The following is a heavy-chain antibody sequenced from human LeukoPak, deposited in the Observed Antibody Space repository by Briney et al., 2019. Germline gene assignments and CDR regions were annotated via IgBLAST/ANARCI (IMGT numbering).Heavy chain of an antibody. V-gene: IGHV1-2*02. Sequence: ASVTVSCRASGYTFTVFYIHWVRQALGQGLEWMGRINPNSGATNYAQKFQGRVTMTRDTSISTVYMELSGLRSDDTAVYFCARLNTDPWGQGILVTVSS. CDR1: GYTFTVFY. J-gene: IGHJ5*02. CDR3: ARLNTDP. CDR2: INPNSGAT.